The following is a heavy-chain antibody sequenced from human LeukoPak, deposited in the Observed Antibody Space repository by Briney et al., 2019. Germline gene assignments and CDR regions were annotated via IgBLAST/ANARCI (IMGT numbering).Heavy chain of an antibody. CDR2: ISDGGRTI. Sequence: GGSLRLSCAASGFIFSSYEMNWVRQAPGKGLEWVSYISDGGRTIYYADSAKGRFTISRDNAKNTVFLQMNSLSAEDTAVYYCASVFDSWGQGFLVTVSS. J-gene: IGHJ4*02. V-gene: IGHV3-48*03. CDR3: ASVFDS. CDR1: GFIFSSYE.